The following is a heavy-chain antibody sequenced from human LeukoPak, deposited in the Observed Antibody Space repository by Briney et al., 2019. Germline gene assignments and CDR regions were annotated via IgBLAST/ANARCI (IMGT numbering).Heavy chain of an antibody. V-gene: IGHV1-18*04. D-gene: IGHD1-1*01. CDR2: ISAYNGNT. CDR3: ARDLPVTLVRERFDY. Sequence: ASVKVSCKASGYTFTSYGISWVRQAPGQGLEWMGWISAYNGNTNYAQKLQDRVTMTTDTSTSTAYMELRSLRSDDTAVYYCARDLPVTLVRERFDYWGQGTLVTVSS. CDR1: GYTFTSYG. J-gene: IGHJ4*02.